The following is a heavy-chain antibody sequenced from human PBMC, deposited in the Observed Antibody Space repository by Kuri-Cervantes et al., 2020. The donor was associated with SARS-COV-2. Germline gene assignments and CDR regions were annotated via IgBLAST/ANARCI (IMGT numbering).Heavy chain of an antibody. CDR3: AKTLRVYSSSPFDY. V-gene: IGHV3-23*01. D-gene: IGHD6-13*01. CDR1: GFTFSSYA. Sequence: GGSLRLSCAASGFTFSSYAMSWVRQAPGKGLEWVSAISGSGGSTYYADSVKGRSTISRDNSKNTLYLQMNSLRAEDTAVYYCAKTLRVYSSSPFDYWGQGTLVTVSS. J-gene: IGHJ4*02. CDR2: ISGSGGST.